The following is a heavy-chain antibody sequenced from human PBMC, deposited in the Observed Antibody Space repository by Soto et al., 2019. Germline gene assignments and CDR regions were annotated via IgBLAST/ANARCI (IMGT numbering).Heavy chain of an antibody. J-gene: IGHJ4*02. Sequence: GGSLRLSCAASGFTFDDYTMHWVRQAPGKGLEWVSMIGWDGGNTYYADSVKGRFTISRDNSKNSLYLQMNSLRTEDTALYYCAKDTSWTIDYWGQGTLVTVSS. D-gene: IGHD4-17*01. CDR3: AKDTSWTIDY. CDR1: GFTFDDYT. V-gene: IGHV3-43*01. CDR2: IGWDGGNT.